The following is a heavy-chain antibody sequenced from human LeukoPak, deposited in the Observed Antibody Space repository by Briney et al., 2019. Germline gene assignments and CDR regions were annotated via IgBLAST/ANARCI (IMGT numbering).Heavy chain of an antibody. CDR3: ARAKDTAMVYSDY. CDR2: IIPILGIA. D-gene: IGHD5-18*01. J-gene: IGHJ4*02. V-gene: IGHV1-69*04. Sequence: ASVKVSCTASGGTFSSYAIGWVRQAPGQGLEWMGRIIPILGIANYAQKFQGRVTITADKSTSTAYMELSSLRSEDTAVYYCARAKDTAMVYSDYWGQGTLVTVSS. CDR1: GGTFSSYA.